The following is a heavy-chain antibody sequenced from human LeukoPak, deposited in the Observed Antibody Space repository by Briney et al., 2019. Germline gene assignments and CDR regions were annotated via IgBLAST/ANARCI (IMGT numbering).Heavy chain of an antibody. D-gene: IGHD2-2*01. CDR2: INAGNGNT. V-gene: IGHV1-3*01. J-gene: IGHJ4*02. CDR1: GYTFTSYA. Sequence: ASVKVSYKASGYTFTSYAMHWVRQAPGQRLEWMGWINAGNGNTKYSQKFQGRVTITRDTSASTAYMELSSLRSEDTAVYYCARSPWNLKAMPLDYWGQGTLVTVSS. CDR3: ARSPWNLKAMPLDY.